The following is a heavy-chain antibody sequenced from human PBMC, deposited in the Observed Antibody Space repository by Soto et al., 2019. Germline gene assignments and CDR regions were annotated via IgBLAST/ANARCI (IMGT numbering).Heavy chain of an antibody. CDR1: GGSISSYY. Sequence: SETLSLTCTVSGGSISSYYWSWIRQPPGKGLEWIGYIYYSGSTNYNPSLKSRVTISVDTSKNQFSLKLSSVTAADTAVYYCAGPRGYSYGQPYYYYYMDVWGKGTTVTVSS. D-gene: IGHD5-18*01. CDR3: AGPRGYSYGQPYYYYYMDV. J-gene: IGHJ6*03. CDR2: IYYSGST. V-gene: IGHV4-59*08.